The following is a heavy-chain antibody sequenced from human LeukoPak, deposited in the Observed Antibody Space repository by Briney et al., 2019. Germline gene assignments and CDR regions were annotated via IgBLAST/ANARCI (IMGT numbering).Heavy chain of an antibody. CDR2: IYHGGST. J-gene: IGHJ4*02. D-gene: IGHD4-11*01. Sequence: SETLSLTCTVSGGSISSGGYYWSWIRQPPGKGLEWIGYIYHGGSTYYNPSLKSRVTISVDRSKNQFSLKLSSVTAADTAVYYCAVSSNYGPFDYWGQGTLVTVSS. CDR3: AVSSNYGPFDY. V-gene: IGHV4-30-2*01. CDR1: GGSISSGGYY.